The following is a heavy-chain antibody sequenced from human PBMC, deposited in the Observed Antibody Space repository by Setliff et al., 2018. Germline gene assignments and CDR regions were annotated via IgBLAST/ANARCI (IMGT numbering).Heavy chain of an antibody. J-gene: IGHJ3*02. CDR1: GGSISSHY. V-gene: IGHV4-59*11. D-gene: IGHD2-15*01. CDR2: IYYSGST. CDR3: ARGRQRGGYCSGSSCSGAFEI. Sequence: PSETLSLTCTVSGGSISSHYWSWIRQPPGKGLEWIGYIYYSGSTNSNPSLKSRVTISVDTSKNQFSLKLNSVTAADTAVYYCARGRQRGGYCSGSSCSGAFEIWGQGTMVTVSS.